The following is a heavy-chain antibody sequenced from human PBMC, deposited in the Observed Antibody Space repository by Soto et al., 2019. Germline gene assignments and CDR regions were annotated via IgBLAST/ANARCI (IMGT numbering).Heavy chain of an antibody. CDR3: ARDRGYSGYGDY. Sequence: QVQLVQSGGEVKKPGASVKVSCKASGYSFTSYGISWVRQAPGQGLEWLGGTSAYNGNPNYAQKFQGRVPMTTDTSTSTAYMELRSLRSDDTAVYYCARDRGYSGYGDYWGQGTLVTVSS. CDR1: GYSFTSYG. D-gene: IGHD5-12*01. CDR2: TSAYNGNP. J-gene: IGHJ4*02. V-gene: IGHV1-18*01.